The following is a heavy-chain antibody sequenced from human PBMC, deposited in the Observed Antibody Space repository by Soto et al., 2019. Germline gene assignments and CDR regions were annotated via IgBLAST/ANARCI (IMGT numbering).Heavy chain of an antibody. CDR1: GYSFATYW. CDR3: ARQYADTSMGGYYYYGLDV. Sequence: GESLKISCEGSGYSFATYWIAWVRQMPGKGLEWMGIIFPADSDTRYSPSFQGQVTISADKSIGTAYLQWSSLRASDTAMYYCARQYADTSMGGYYYYGLDVWRQGTTVTVSS. D-gene: IGHD5-18*01. J-gene: IGHJ6*02. V-gene: IGHV5-51*01. CDR2: IFPADSDT.